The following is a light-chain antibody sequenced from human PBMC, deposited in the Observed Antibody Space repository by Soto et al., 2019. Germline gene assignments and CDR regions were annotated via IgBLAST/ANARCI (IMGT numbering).Light chain of an antibody. V-gene: IGLV2-8*01. CDR3: SSYAGSNNYV. CDR1: SSDVGAYDS. CDR2: EVS. Sequence: QSALTQPASVSGSPGQSITISCTGTSSDVGAYDSVSWYQFHPGKGPKALIYEVSKRPSGVPDRFSGSKSGNTASLTVSGLQAEDEADYYCSSYAGSNNYVFGTGTKVTV. J-gene: IGLJ1*01.